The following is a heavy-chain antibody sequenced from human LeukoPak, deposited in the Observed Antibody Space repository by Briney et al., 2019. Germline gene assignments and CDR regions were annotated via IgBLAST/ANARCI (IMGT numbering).Heavy chain of an antibody. CDR1: GGTFSSYG. CDR2: IIPILGIA. D-gene: IGHD5-12*01. J-gene: IGHJ4*02. V-gene: IGHV1-69*04. CDR3: ARDINGYDPDY. Sequence: GASVKVSCKASGGTFSSYGFVWLRQAPGQGLEWMGRIIPILGIADYAQKVQGRATITADRSTSTAYMELSSLRSEDTAVYYCARDINGYDPDYWGQGTLVTVSS.